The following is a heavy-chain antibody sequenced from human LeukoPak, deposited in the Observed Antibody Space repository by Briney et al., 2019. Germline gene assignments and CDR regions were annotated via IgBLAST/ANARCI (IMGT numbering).Heavy chain of an antibody. J-gene: IGHJ2*01. V-gene: IGHV4-59*06. Sequence: SETLSLTCTVSGGSISSYYWSWIRQHPGKGLEWIGYIYYSGSTYYNPSLKSRVTISVDTSKNQFSLKLSSVTAADTAVCYCARDGYGDPWYFDLWGRGTLVTVSS. CDR1: GGSISSYY. D-gene: IGHD5-24*01. CDR3: ARDGYGDPWYFDL. CDR2: IYYSGST.